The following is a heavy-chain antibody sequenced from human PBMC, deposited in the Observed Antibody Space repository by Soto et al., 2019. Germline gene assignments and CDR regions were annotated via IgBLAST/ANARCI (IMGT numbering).Heavy chain of an antibody. CDR2: IHYNGNT. J-gene: IGHJ4*02. CDR1: GDSIRGYS. V-gene: IGHV4-59*01. CDR3: ARAVLPATAPFDY. D-gene: IGHD2-2*01. Sequence: PSETLSLTCTVSGDSIRGYSWSWIRQPPGKGLEWIGNIHYNGNTKYSPSLKCRVTISVDTSKNQFSLKLSSVTAADTAVYYCARAVLPATAPFDYWGQGTLVTVSS.